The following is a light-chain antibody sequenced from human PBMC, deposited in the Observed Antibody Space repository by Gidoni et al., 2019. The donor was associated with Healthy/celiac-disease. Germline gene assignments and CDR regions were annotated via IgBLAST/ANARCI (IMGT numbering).Light chain of an antibody. CDR3: MRALQTPVT. CDR2: LGS. CDR1: QSLLHSNGYNY. Sequence: DSVMTQSPLSLPVTPGEPASISCRSSQSLLHSNGYNYLDWYLQQPGQSPQLLIYLGSNRASGVPHRFGGSGSGTDFTLKISLVEAEDVGFYYCMRALQTPVTFGQGTRLEIK. V-gene: IGKV2-28*01. J-gene: IGKJ5*01.